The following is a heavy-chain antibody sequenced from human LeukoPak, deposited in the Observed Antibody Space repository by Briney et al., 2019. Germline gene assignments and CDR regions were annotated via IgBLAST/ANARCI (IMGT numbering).Heavy chain of an antibody. V-gene: IGHV3-48*02. CDR1: EFTFSSYS. Sequence: GGPLRLSCAASEFTFSSYSMNWVRQAPGKGLQWVSYITGSGSGIHYADSVKGRFTISRDNAKNTLYLQMNSLRDEDTAVYYCASPHSGYGWGQGTLVTVSS. CDR2: ITGSGSGI. D-gene: IGHD5-12*01. CDR3: ASPHSGYG. J-gene: IGHJ4*02.